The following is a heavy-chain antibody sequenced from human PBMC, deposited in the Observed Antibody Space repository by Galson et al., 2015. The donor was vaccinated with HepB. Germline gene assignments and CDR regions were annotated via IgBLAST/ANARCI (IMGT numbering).Heavy chain of an antibody. V-gene: IGHV6-1*01. J-gene: IGHJ5*02. CDR1: GDIVSSNSAA. D-gene: IGHD6-19*01. CDR2: TYYRSKWYN. Sequence: CAISGDIVSSNSAAWYWIRQSPSRGLEWLGRTYYRSKWYNHYSVSVKSRITINPDISKNQFSLQLNSVTPEDTAVYYCARQNSGWCCDPWGQGTLVTVSS. CDR3: ARQNSGWCCDP.